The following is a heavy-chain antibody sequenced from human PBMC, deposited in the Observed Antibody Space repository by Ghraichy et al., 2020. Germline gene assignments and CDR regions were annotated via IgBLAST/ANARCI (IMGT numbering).Heavy chain of an antibody. Sequence: SETLSLTCAVYGGSFSGYYWSWIRQPPGKGLEWIGEINHSGSTNYNPSLKSRVTISVDTSKNQFSLKLSSVTAADTAVYYCARSPPMPYYYYGSGSSRYYFDYWGQGTLVTVSS. CDR1: GGSFSGYY. V-gene: IGHV4-34*01. J-gene: IGHJ4*02. CDR2: INHSGST. CDR3: ARSPPMPYYYYGSGSSRYYFDY. D-gene: IGHD3-10*01.